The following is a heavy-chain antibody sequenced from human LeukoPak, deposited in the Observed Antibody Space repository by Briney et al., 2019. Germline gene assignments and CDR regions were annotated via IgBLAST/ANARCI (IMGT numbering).Heavy chain of an antibody. CDR3: AREARYFDWLLFSYYYYMDV. CDR1: GGSISSYY. D-gene: IGHD3-9*01. Sequence: SETLSLTCTVSGGSISSYYWSWIRQPAGKGLEWIGRMSTNYNPSLKSRVTMSVDTSKNQFSLKLSSVTAADTAVYYCAREARYFDWLLFSYYYYMDVWGKGTTVTISS. J-gene: IGHJ6*03. V-gene: IGHV4-4*07. CDR2: MST.